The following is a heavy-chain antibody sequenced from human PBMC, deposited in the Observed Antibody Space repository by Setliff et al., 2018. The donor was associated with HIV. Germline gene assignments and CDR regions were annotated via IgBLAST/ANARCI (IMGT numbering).Heavy chain of an antibody. J-gene: IGHJ3*02. CDR1: GFTFSSYW. CDR3: ARDLNFDWLRAFDI. D-gene: IGHD3-9*01. Sequence: GESLKISCTASGFTFSSYWMSWVRQAPGKGLEWVANIKQDGSQKYYVDSVKGRFTISRDNAENSLYLQMNSLRDDETAVYYCARDLNFDWLRAFDIWGQETMVTVSS. V-gene: IGHV3-7*03. CDR2: IKQDGSQK.